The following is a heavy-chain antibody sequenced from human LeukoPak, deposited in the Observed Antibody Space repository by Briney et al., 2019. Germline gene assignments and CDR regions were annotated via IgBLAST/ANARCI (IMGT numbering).Heavy chain of an antibody. CDR2: MNPNSGNT. CDR3: ASYYDSSGYPPLPYYYYYMDV. CDR1: GYTFTSYD. J-gene: IGHJ6*03. V-gene: IGHV1-8*01. Sequence: ASVKVSCKASGYTFTSYDINWVRQATGQGLEWMGWMNPNSGNTGYAQKFQGRVTMTRNTSISTAYMELSSLRSEDTAVYYCASYYDSSGYPPLPYYYYYMDVWGKGTTVTVSS. D-gene: IGHD3-22*01.